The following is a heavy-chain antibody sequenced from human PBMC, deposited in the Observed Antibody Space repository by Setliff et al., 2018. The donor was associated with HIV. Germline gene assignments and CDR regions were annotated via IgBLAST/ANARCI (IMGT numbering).Heavy chain of an antibody. D-gene: IGHD6-19*01. J-gene: IGHJ4*02. CDR2: MNPNNDNT. Sequence: ASVKVSCKASGYTFTGYYMHWVRQAPGQGLEWMGWMNPNNDNTNYAQKVQGRITMTTDTSTGTAYMELSSLTSDDTAVYYCATAKEHWLSEGGFDYWGQGTLVTVSS. V-gene: IGHV1-2*02. CDR1: GYTFTGYY. CDR3: ATAKEHWLSEGGFDY.